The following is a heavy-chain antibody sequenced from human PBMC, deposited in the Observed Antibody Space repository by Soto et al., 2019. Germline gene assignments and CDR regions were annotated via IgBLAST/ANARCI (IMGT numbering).Heavy chain of an antibody. CDR2: IDAGNGKT. J-gene: IGHJ4*02. D-gene: IGHD6-19*01. V-gene: IGHV1-3*01. Sequence: QVQLVKSGAEVKKPGASVKVSCKASGYIFNRYVMHWVRQAPGQRPEWMGWIDAGNGKTKYSEKFQGRVTITRDTSASTAYMDLTTLRSEDTAVYYCERGRGWYDYWCQGTQVIVSS. CDR3: ERGRGWYDY. CDR1: GYIFNRYV.